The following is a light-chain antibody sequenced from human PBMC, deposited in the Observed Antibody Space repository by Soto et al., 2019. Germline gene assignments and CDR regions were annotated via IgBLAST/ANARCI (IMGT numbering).Light chain of an antibody. CDR2: SAS. CDR1: QGINNY. Sequence: DTQMAQSPTSLSASVGDSVTITCRASQGINNYLAWYQQKPGKVPVLLIYSASTLKAGIPSRFSGSGAGTDFTLTISSLQPEDFATYYCQQYDSAPRTFGQGTKVDMK. V-gene: IGKV1-27*01. CDR3: QQYDSAPRT. J-gene: IGKJ1*01.